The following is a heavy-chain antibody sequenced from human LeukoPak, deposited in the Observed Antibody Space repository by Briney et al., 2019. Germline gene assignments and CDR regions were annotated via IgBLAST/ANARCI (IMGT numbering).Heavy chain of an antibody. CDR3: ARNGHYYYGSGSPYYYYYYYMDV. J-gene: IGHJ6*03. Sequence: SETLSLTCTVSGGSISSSSYYWGWIRQPPGKGLEWIGSIYYSGSTYYNPSLKSRVTISVDTSKYQFSLKLSSVTAADTAVYYCARNGHYYYGSGSPYYYYYYYMDVWGKGTTVTVSS. D-gene: IGHD3-10*01. CDR2: IYYSGST. CDR1: GGSISSSSYY. V-gene: IGHV4-39*07.